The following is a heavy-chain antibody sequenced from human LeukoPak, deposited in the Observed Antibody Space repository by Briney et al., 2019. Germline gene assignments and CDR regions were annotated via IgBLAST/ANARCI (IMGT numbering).Heavy chain of an antibody. CDR2: IDGDGTNT. CDR1: GSTFGSHA. J-gene: IGHJ4*02. V-gene: IGHV3-23*01. D-gene: IGHD3-22*01. Sequence: HSGGSLRLSCAASGSTFGSHAMTWVRQAPGKGLEWVSGIDGDGTNTYYADSVKGRFTVSRDNSKNTLYLQMNSLRANDTAVYFCAKEVTPYPQVITCFDYWGQGSLVTVSS. CDR3: AKEVTPYPQVITCFDY.